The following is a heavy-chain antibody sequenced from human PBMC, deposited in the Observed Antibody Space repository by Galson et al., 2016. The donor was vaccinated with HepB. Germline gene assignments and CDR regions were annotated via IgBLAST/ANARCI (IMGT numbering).Heavy chain of an antibody. J-gene: IGHJ4*02. CDR2: ISYDGTKK. CDR1: GFPFSNYG. V-gene: IGHV3-30*03. CDR3: ALGMVFARH. Sequence: SLRLSCAATGFPFSNYGMHWGRQAPGKGLEWAAVISYDGTKKYYADSVKGRYTIPRDNSKNALYLQMNSLRVEDTAVYYCALGMVFARHWGQGTLVTVSS. D-gene: IGHD2-8*01.